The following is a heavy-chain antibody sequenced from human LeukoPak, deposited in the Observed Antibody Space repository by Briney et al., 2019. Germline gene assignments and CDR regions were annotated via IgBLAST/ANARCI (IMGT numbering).Heavy chain of an antibody. J-gene: IGHJ5*02. D-gene: IGHD3-10*01. CDR2: FDPEDGET. CDR3: ATNYGSGPLGWFDP. CDR1: GYTLTELS. Sequence: ASVKVSCKVSGYTLTELSMHWVRQAPGKGREWMGGFDPEDGETIYAQKFQGRVTMTEDTSTDTAYMEVSSLRSEDTAVYYCATNYGSGPLGWFDPWGQGTLVTVSS. V-gene: IGHV1-24*01.